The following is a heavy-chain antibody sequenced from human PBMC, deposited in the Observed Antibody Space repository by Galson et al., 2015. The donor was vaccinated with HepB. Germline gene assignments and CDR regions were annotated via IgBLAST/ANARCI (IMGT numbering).Heavy chain of an antibody. Sequence: QSGAEVKKPGESLRISCTGSGYSFTSYWISWVRQMPGKGLEWMGRIDPSDSYTNYSPSFQGHVTISADKSISTAYLQWSSLKASDTAMYYCARQSHGYYSILDAFDIGGQGTMVTVSS. V-gene: IGHV5-10-1*01. CDR3: ARQSHGYYSILDAFDI. CDR2: IDPSDSYT. J-gene: IGHJ3*02. CDR1: GYSFTSYW. D-gene: IGHD3-22*01.